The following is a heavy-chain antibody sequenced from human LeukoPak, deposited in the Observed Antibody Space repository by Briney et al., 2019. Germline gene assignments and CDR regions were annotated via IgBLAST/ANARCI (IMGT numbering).Heavy chain of an antibody. Sequence: GASGNVSYKLSGYTVTSYGISWVGQAPGHGLEWLGWISPYNGETNSAQKLQGRVTMTTDASTSTAYMELRSLRSDETAVYYCARDMLPRLMYVPGQDYYYYYGMDDWGKGTAVTVSS. J-gene: IGHJ6*04. CDR1: GYTVTSYG. V-gene: IGHV1-18*04. CDR2: ISPYNGET. CDR3: ARDMLPRLMYVPGQDYYYYYGMDD. D-gene: IGHD2-8*01.